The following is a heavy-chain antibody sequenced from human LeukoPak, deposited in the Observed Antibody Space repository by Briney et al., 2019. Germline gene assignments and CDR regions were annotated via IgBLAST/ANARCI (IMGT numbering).Heavy chain of an antibody. V-gene: IGHV1-46*01. CDR1: GYTFTSYY. CDR2: INPSGGST. Sequence: GASVKVSCKASGYTFTSYYMHWVRQAPGQGLEGKGIINPSGGSTSYAQKFQGRVTMTRDTSTSTVYMELSSLRSEDTAVYYCARDTVRELLSDWGQGTLVTVSS. CDR3: ARDTVRELLSD. J-gene: IGHJ4*02. D-gene: IGHD3-10*01.